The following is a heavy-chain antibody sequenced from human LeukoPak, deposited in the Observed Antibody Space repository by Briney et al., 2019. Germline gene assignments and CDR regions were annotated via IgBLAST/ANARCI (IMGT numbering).Heavy chain of an antibody. CDR2: FGTRSTSI. D-gene: IGHD3-16*01. V-gene: IGHV3-21*01. CDR1: GFTFSNYW. CDR3: ARENDQGFDY. Sequence: PGGSLRLSCAASGFTFSNYWMTWVRQAPGKGLEWVSSFGTRSTSIYYARSVTGRFIISRDNAKNSLYLQMNSLRAEDTAVYYCARENDQGFDYWGQGTLVTVSS. J-gene: IGHJ4*02.